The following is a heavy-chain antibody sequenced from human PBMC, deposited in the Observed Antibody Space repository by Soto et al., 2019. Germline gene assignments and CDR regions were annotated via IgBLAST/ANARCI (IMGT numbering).Heavy chain of an antibody. Sequence: GASVKVSCKASGYTFTGYYMHWVRQAPGQGLEWMGWINPNSGGTNYAQKFQGWVTMTRDTSISTAYMELSRLRSDDTAVYYCARGDSQSTYYYYYYGMDVWGQGTTVTGAS. CDR3: ARGDSQSTYYYYYYGMDV. CDR1: GYTFTGYY. D-gene: IGHD5-18*01. J-gene: IGHJ6*02. CDR2: INPNSGGT. V-gene: IGHV1-2*04.